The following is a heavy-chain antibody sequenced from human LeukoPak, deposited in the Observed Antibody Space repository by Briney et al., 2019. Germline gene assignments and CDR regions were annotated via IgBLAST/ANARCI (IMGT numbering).Heavy chain of an antibody. CDR3: ARGESGY. J-gene: IGHJ4*02. CDR1: GYSISSGYY. V-gene: IGHV4-38-2*01. Sequence: SETLSLTCAVSGYSISSGYYWGWLRQPPGKGLEWIGEINHSGSTNYNPSLKSRVTISVDTSKNQFSLKLSSVTAADTAVYYCARGESGYWGQGTLVTVSS. CDR2: INHSGST.